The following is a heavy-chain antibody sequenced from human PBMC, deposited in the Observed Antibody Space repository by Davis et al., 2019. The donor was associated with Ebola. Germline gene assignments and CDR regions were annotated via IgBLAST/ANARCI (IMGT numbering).Heavy chain of an antibody. Sequence: GSLRLSCAFSGFSASSYSMNWVRQAPGKGLEWVSYISSTSRTIYYADSVKGRFTISRDNSKNTLYLQMNSLRAEDTAVYYCAKGTYAGYWGQGTLVSVSS. V-gene: IGHV3-48*01. CDR2: ISSTSRTI. CDR3: AKGTYAGY. CDR1: GFSASSYS. D-gene: IGHD4-23*01. J-gene: IGHJ4*02.